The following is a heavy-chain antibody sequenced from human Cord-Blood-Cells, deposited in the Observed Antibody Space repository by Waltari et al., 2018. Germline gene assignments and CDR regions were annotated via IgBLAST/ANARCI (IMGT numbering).Heavy chain of an antibody. V-gene: IGHV3-23*01. Sequence: EVQLLESGGGLVQPGGSLRLSCAASGFTFSSYAMSWVRPAPGKGLEWVSAISGSGGSTYYADSVKGRFTISRDNSKNTLYLQMNSLRAEDTAVYYCARDTIFGVVSFDYWGQGTLVTVSS. CDR2: ISGSGGST. D-gene: IGHD3-3*01. CDR1: GFTFSSYA. J-gene: IGHJ4*02. CDR3: ARDTIFGVVSFDY.